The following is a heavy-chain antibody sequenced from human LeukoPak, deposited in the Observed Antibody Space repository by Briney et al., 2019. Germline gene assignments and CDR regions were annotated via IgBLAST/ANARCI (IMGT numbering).Heavy chain of an antibody. CDR1: GFIFRDYS. V-gene: IGHV3-43*02. D-gene: IGHD4-17*01. CDR3: ARDIFNGDYVPYYFDY. CDR2: ISGDGVTT. Sequence: GGSLRLSCAASGFIFRDYSMHWVRQVPGKGLEWISLISGDGVTTYYAASVKGRFTISRDNAKNSLYLEMNSLRDEDTAVYYCARDIFNGDYVPYYFDYWGQGTLVTVSS. J-gene: IGHJ4*02.